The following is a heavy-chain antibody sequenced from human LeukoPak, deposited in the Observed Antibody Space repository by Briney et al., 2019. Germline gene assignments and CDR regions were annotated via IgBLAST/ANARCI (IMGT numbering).Heavy chain of an antibody. D-gene: IGHD3-10*01. V-gene: IGHV1-2*06. CDR2: INPNIGGT. CDR3: ARGYYYGSGSYYPVPFYMDV. CDR1: GYTFTGHY. J-gene: IGHJ6*03. Sequence: ASVKVSCKASGYTFTGHYIHWVRQAPGQGLEWMGRINPNIGGTTYAQNFEGRVTITRDTSISTVYMELSRLRSDDTAVYYCARGYYYGSGSYYPVPFYMDVWGKGTTVTVS.